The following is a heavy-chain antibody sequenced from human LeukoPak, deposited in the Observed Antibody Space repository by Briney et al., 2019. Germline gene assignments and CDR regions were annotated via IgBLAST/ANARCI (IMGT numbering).Heavy chain of an antibody. D-gene: IGHD5-12*01. Sequence: ASETLSLTCTVSGYSISSGYYWGWIRQPPGKGLEWIGSIYHSGSTYYNPSLKSRVTISVDTSKNQFSLKLSSVTAADTAVYYCARHRLPTGVFDYWGQGTLVTVSS. CDR1: GYSISSGYY. J-gene: IGHJ4*02. V-gene: IGHV4-38-2*02. CDR3: ARHRLPTGVFDY. CDR2: IYHSGST.